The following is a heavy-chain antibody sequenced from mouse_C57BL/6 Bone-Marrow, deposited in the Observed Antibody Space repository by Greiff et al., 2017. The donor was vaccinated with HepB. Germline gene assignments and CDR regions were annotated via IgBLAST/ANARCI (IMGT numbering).Heavy chain of an antibody. Sequence: EVQLQESGGGLVKPGGSLKLSCAASGFTFSSYAMSWVRQTPEKRLEWVATISDGGSYTYYPDNVKGRFTISRDNAKNNLYLQMSHLKSEDTAMYYCARMVKYVRYFDYWGQGTTLTVSS. CDR1: GFTFSSYA. D-gene: IGHD2-2*01. CDR2: ISDGGSYT. J-gene: IGHJ2*01. V-gene: IGHV5-4*01. CDR3: ARMVKYVRYFDY.